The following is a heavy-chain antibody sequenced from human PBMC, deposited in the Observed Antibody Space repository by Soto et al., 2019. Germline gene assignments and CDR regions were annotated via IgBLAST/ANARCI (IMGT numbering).Heavy chain of an antibody. D-gene: IGHD4-17*01. CDR2: INPIFGTA. J-gene: IGHJ4*02. Sequence: ASVKVSCKASGGTFTSYAISWVRQAPGQGLEWMGGINPIFGTANYAQKFQGRVTITADESTSTAYMELSSLRSEDTAVYYCARLADDGDYPFDYWGQGTLVTVSS. V-gene: IGHV1-69*13. CDR1: GGTFTSYA. CDR3: ARLADDGDYPFDY.